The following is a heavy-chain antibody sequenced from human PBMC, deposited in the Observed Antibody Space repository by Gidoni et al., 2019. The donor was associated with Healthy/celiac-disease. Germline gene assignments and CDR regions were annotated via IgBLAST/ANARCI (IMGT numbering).Heavy chain of an antibody. CDR3: ARGTCGVCYDY. D-gene: IGHD2-8*02. CDR2: IWYDGSNK. J-gene: IGHJ4*02. CDR1: GFPFSSFG. Sequence: QVPLVESGGGVVQPGRSLRLPCAAPGFPFSSFGMHWVRQAPGKGLEWVAVIWYDGSNKYYAAYVKRRFTISRDNSKNTLYLQMNSLRAEDTAVYYCARGTCGVCYDYWGQGTLVTVSS. V-gene: IGHV3-33*01.